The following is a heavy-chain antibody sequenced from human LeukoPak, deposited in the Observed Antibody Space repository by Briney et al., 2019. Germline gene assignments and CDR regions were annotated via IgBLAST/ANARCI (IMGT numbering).Heavy chain of an antibody. CDR2: INPIGGST. CDR1: GYTLTSYY. CDR3: ARVGSRYADAFDN. Sequence: ASVKVSCKPSGYTLTSYYMHWVRQAPGQGIEWMGIINPIGGSTSYAQKFQGRVTMTRDTSTSTVYMELSSLRSADTAVYYCARVGSRYADAFDNWGQGTMVTVSS. D-gene: IGHD5-12*01. V-gene: IGHV1-46*01. J-gene: IGHJ3*02.